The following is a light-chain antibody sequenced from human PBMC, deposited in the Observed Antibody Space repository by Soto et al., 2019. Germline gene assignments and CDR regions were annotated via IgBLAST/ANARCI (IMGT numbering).Light chain of an antibody. V-gene: IGKV1-39*01. CDR3: QQSYTPPHT. Sequence: DIQMTQSPPSLSASVGDKVTITCRPSQSISHFLNWYQQKPGKAPKLLIYTASSLQSGVPSRFRDSGSGTHFTLTVSSLQPEDSATYFCQQSYTPPHTFGQGIKLEIK. CDR1: QSISHF. CDR2: TAS. J-gene: IGKJ2*01.